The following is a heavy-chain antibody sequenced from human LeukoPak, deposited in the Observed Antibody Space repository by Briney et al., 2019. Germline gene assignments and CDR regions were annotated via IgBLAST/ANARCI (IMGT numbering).Heavy chain of an antibody. V-gene: IGHV3-21*01. Sequence: KPGGSLRLSCAASGFTFSSYSMNWVRQAPGKGLEWVSSISSSSSYIYYADSVKGRFTISRDNAKNSLYLQMNSLRAEDTAVYYCARDAGELIVVVITNYYYYMDVWGKGTTVTVSS. CDR2: ISSSSSYI. CDR1: GFTFSSYS. J-gene: IGHJ6*03. CDR3: ARDAGELIVVVITNYYYYMDV. D-gene: IGHD3-22*01.